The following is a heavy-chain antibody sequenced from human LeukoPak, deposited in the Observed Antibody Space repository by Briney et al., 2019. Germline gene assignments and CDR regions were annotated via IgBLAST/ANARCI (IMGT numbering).Heavy chain of an antibody. V-gene: IGHV6-1*01. J-gene: IGHJ3*02. CDR3: ARDYYDSSGYSLFALDI. Sequence: SQTLSLTCAISGDSVSSNSAAWNWIRQSPSRGLEWLGRTYYRSKWYNDYAVSVKSRITINPDTSKNQFSLQLNSVTPEDTAVYYCARDYYDSSGYSLFALDIWGQGTMVTVSS. D-gene: IGHD3-22*01. CDR2: TYYRSKWYN. CDR1: GDSVSSNSAA.